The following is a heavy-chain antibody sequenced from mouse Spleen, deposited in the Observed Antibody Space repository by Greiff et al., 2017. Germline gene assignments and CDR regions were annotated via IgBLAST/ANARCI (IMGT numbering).Heavy chain of an antibody. V-gene: IGHV1-64*01. CDR3: ASAYYSNSIDY. CDR1: GYTFTSYW. Sequence: QVQLKQPGAELVKPGASVKLSCKASGYTFTSYWMHWVKQRPGQGLEWIGMIHPNSGSTNYNEKFKSKATLTVDKSSSTAYMQLSSLTSEDSAVYYCASAYYSNSIDYWGQGTTLTVSS. J-gene: IGHJ2*01. D-gene: IGHD2-5*01. CDR2: IHPNSGST.